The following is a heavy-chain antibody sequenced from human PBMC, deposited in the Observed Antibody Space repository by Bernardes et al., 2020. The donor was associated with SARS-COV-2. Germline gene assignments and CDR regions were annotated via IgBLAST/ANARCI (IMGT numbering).Heavy chain of an antibody. V-gene: IGHV3-9*01. CDR3: AKEGITAAGTPSFDY. CDR2: VSWNSATI. J-gene: IGHJ4*02. CDR1: GFTFDDYA. Sequence: GGSLRLSCAASGFTFDDYAMHWVRQAPGKGLEWVSRVSWNSATIDYADSVKGRFTISRDNAKNSMYLQMNSLRIEDTALYYCAKEGITAAGTPSFDYWGQGTLVTASS. D-gene: IGHD6-13*01.